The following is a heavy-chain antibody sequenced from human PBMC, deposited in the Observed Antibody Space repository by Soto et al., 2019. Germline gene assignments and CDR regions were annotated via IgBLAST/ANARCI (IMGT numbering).Heavy chain of an antibody. V-gene: IGHV4-59*01. J-gene: IGHJ4*02. D-gene: IGHD5-12*01. CDR1: GGSISSYF. CDR2: IYYSGST. CDR3: ARNPSAGGYAYYFDY. Sequence: PSETLSLTCTVSGGSISSYFWSWIRQPPGKGLEWIGYIYYSGSTNYNPSLKSRVTISVDTSKNQFFLKLSSVTAADTAVYYCARNPSAGGYAYYFDYWGQGTLVTAPQ.